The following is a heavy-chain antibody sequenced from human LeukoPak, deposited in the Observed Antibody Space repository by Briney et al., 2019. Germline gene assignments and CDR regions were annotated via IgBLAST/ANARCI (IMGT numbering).Heavy chain of an antibody. CDR1: GFTFSSYA. CDR2: FSGSGGST. D-gene: IGHD2-15*01. Sequence: PGGSLRLSRAASGFTFSSYAMSWVRQAPGKGLEWVSTFSGSGGSTHYADSVKGRFTISRDNSKNTLYLQMNSLRAEDTAVYYCAKSGLNHFDYWGQGTLVTVSS. V-gene: IGHV3-23*01. CDR3: AKSGLNHFDY. J-gene: IGHJ4*02.